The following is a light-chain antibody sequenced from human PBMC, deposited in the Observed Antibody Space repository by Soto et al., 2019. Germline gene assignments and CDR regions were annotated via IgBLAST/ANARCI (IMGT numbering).Light chain of an antibody. J-gene: IGLJ3*02. CDR1: SSDIGYYNY. CDR2: EVT. V-gene: IGLV2-14*01. CDR3: SSFTRNNTML. Sequence: QSALTQPASVSGSPGQSITISCTGTSSDIGYYNYVSWYQQYPGKAPELMISEVTNRPSGVSNRFSGSKSGNTASLTISGLQAEDEADYYCSSFTRNNTMLFGGGTKLTVL.